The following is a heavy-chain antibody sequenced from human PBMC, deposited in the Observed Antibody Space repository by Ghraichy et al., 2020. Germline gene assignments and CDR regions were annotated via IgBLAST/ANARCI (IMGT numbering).Heavy chain of an antibody. CDR3: ARADMVGVVAGMEEALDI. CDR1: GGSFSSGSYY. V-gene: IGHV4-61*01. D-gene: IGHD2-15*01. Sequence: SETLSLTCTVSGGSFSSGSYYWTWLRQPPGKGLEWIRYIYYSGSTYSNPSLRSRVTISVDTSKNQFSLKLTSLTAADTAVYYCARADMVGVVAGMEEALDIWRQGTMIT. CDR2: IYYSGST. J-gene: IGHJ3*02.